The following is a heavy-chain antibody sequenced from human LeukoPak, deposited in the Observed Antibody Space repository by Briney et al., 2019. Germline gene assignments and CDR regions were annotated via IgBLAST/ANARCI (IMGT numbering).Heavy chain of an antibody. Sequence: GASVKVSCKASGYTFTSYGISWVRQAPGQGLEWMGWISAYNGNTNYAQKLQGRVTMTTDTSTSTAYMELRSLRSDDTAVYYCARDYGITIFGVVIIPYYYYGMDVWGQGTTVTVSS. J-gene: IGHJ6*02. CDR2: ISAYNGNT. D-gene: IGHD3-3*01. CDR1: GYTFTSYG. V-gene: IGHV1-18*01. CDR3: ARDYGITIFGVVIIPYYYYGMDV.